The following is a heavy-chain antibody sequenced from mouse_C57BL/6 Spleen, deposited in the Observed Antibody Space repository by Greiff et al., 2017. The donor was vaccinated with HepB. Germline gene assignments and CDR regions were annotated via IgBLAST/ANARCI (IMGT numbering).Heavy chain of an antibody. CDR3: ACYDSDY. D-gene: IGHD2-4*01. CDR2: IDPSDSYT. J-gene: IGHJ2*01. Sequence: QVQLKQPGAELVKPGASVKLSCKASGYTFTSYWMQWVKQRPGQGLEWIGEIDPSDSYTNYNQKFKGKATLTVDTSSSTAYMQLSSLTSEDSAVYYCACYDSDYWGQGTTLTVSS. CDR1: GYTFTSYW. V-gene: IGHV1-50*01.